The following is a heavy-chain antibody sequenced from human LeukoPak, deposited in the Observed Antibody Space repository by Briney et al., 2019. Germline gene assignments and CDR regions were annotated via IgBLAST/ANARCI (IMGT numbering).Heavy chain of an antibody. Sequence: PGGSLRLSCAASGFTFSSYWMHWVRQAPGKGLVWVSRINSDGSSTTYADSVKGRFTISRDNAENTLYLQMNSLRAEDTAVYYCARAGSTGADNWFDPWGQGTLVTVSS. D-gene: IGHD1-14*01. CDR3: ARAGSTGADNWFDP. CDR2: INSDGSST. J-gene: IGHJ5*02. CDR1: GFTFSSYW. V-gene: IGHV3-74*01.